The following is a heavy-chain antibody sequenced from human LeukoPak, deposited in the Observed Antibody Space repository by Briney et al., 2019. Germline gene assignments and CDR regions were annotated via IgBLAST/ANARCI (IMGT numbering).Heavy chain of an antibody. D-gene: IGHD3-3*01. V-gene: IGHV3-53*01. CDR1: GFTVSNNY. Sequence: GGSLRLSCAASGFTVSNNYMSWVRQAPGEKLEWVSDNADSVKGRFTISRDNSKNTLYLQMNSLRAEDTAVYHCARYDFILISYFDLWGRGALVTVSS. J-gene: IGHJ2*01. CDR3: ARYDFILISYFDL.